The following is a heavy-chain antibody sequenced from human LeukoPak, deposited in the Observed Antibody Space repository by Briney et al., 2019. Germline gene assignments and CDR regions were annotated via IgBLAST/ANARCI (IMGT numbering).Heavy chain of an antibody. CDR2: TSGDAIHK. Sequence: GGSLRLSCAASGFTVGSNTMSWVRQAPGKGLEWVAVTSGDAIHKVYADSVKGRFTISADSAQNRVYLQMDSLKTEDTALYFCARGTWFISASYILDSWGQGTLVTVSS. CDR3: ARGTWFISASYILDS. V-gene: IGHV3-30*03. J-gene: IGHJ4*02. CDR1: GFTVGSNT. D-gene: IGHD3-10*01.